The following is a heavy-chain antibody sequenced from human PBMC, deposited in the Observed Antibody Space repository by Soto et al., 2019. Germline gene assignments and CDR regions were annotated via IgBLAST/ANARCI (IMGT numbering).Heavy chain of an antibody. CDR3: LRCGGRRVLALQIRNWFXP. CDR2: INHSGST. Sequence: SETLSLTCAVYGGSFSGYYWSWIRQPPGKGQEWIGEINHSGSTNYNPSLKSRVTISVDTSKSQFSLKLSSVTAADTAVYYCLRCGGRRVLALQIRNWFXPWGQGTLVTVSS. CDR1: GGSFSGYY. D-gene: IGHD2-21*01. V-gene: IGHV4-34*01. J-gene: IGHJ5*02.